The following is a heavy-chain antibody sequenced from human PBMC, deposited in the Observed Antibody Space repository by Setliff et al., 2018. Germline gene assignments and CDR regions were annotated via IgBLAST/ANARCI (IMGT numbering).Heavy chain of an antibody. D-gene: IGHD3-10*01. CDR1: NGSVSTTSHY. CDR3: ARDKWVLVRTHNYYYVDI. Sequence: SETLSLTCTVSNGSVSTTSHYWGWVRQPPGKGLEWIGSVYYSGYTYYSPSLESRVAISVDTSKNQFSLKVNSVTAADTAVYYCARDKWVLVRTHNYYYVDIWGKGTTVTVS. V-gene: IGHV4-39*07. CDR2: VYYSGYT. J-gene: IGHJ6*03.